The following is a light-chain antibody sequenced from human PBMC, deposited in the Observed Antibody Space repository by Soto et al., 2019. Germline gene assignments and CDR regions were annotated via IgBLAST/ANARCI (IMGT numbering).Light chain of an antibody. Sequence: QSALTQPRSVSGSPGQPVTISCTGTSSDVGGYNYVSWYQQHPGKAPKLMIYDVSKRPSGVPDRFSGSKSGNTASLTISGLQAEDEADYYCCSYAGSSGYVFGTGTKLTVL. V-gene: IGLV2-11*01. J-gene: IGLJ1*01. CDR2: DVS. CDR3: CSYAGSSGYV. CDR1: SSDVGGYNY.